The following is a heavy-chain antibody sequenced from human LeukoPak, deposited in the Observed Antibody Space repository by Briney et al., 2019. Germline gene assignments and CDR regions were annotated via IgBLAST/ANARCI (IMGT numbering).Heavy chain of an antibody. V-gene: IGHV3-23*01. CDR1: GFTFSSYA. D-gene: IGHD4-23*01. CDR2: ISGSGGNT. J-gene: IGHJ4*02. Sequence: GGSLRLSCAASGFTFSSYAMSWVRQAPGKGLDWVPAISGSGGNTYYADSVKGRFTISRDNSKNTLYLQMNSLRAEDTAVYYCAKDQYGGNPQYYFDYWGQGTLDTVSS. CDR3: AKDQYGGNPQYYFDY.